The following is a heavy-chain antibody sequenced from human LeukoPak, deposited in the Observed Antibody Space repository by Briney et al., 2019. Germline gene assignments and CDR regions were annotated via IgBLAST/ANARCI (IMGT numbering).Heavy chain of an antibody. V-gene: IGHV1-18*01. D-gene: IGHD1-1*01. CDR1: GYTFTSYG. J-gene: IGHJ4*02. CDR2: ISAYNGNT. Sequence: ASVKVSCKASGYTFTSYGISWVRQAPGQGLEWMGWISAYNGNTNYAQKLQGRVTMTTDTSTSTAYMELRSLRSDDTAVYYCARGPRKYNWNHATGLDYWGQGTLVTVSS. CDR3: ARGPRKYNWNHATGLDY.